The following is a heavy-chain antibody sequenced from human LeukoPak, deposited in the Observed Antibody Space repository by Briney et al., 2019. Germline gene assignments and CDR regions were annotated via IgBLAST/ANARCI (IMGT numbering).Heavy chain of an antibody. D-gene: IGHD1-1*01. CDR3: AKDSWSRGDDAFDI. CDR2: IWYDGSNK. CDR1: GFTCSSYG. V-gene: IGHV3-33*06. Sequence: GRSLRLSCAASGFTCSSYGMHWVRQAPGKGLEWVAVIWYDGSNKYYADSVKGRFTISRDNSKNTLYLQMNSPRAEDTAVYYCAKDSWSRGDDAFDIWGQGTMVTVSS. J-gene: IGHJ3*02.